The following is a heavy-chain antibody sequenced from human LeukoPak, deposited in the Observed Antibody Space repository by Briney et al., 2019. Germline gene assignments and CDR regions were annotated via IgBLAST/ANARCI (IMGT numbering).Heavy chain of an antibody. CDR1: GFTFSNYA. CDR2: ISYDDTNK. CDR3: ARRAGAYSHPYDY. D-gene: IGHD4/OR15-4a*01. V-gene: IGHV3-30*14. J-gene: IGHJ4*02. Sequence: GRSLRLSCAASGFTFSNYALHWVRQAPGKGLEWMAVISYDDTNKYYVDSVKGRFTISRDNSKNTLYLQMNSLRAEDTAVYYCARRAGAYSHPYDYWGQGTLVTVSS.